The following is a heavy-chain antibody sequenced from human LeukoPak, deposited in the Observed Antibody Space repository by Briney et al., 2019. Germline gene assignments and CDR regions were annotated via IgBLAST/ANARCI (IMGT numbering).Heavy chain of an antibody. V-gene: IGHV4-34*01. Sequence: SETLSLTCAVYGGSFSGYYWSWIRQPPGKGLEGVGEINHSGSTNYNPYLKSRVTISVDTSTNQFSLKLSSVTAADTAVYYCASRGALNYYDSSGYHKFDYWGQGTLVTVSS. J-gene: IGHJ4*02. CDR2: INHSGST. CDR1: GGSFSGYY. D-gene: IGHD3-22*01. CDR3: ASRGALNYYDSSGYHKFDY.